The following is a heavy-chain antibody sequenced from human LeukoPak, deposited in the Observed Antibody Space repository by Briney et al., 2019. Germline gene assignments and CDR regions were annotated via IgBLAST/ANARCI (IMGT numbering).Heavy chain of an antibody. D-gene: IGHD5-18*01. CDR3: ARVRYSYGPYYYYYYMDV. J-gene: IGHJ6*03. V-gene: IGHV1-8*01. Sequence: ASVKVSCKASGYTFTSYDINWVRQATGQGLEWMGWMNPNSGNTGYAQKFQGRATMTRNTSISTAYMELSSLRSEDTAVYYCARVRYSYGPYYYYYYMDVWGKGTTVTVSS. CDR2: MNPNSGNT. CDR1: GYTFTSYD.